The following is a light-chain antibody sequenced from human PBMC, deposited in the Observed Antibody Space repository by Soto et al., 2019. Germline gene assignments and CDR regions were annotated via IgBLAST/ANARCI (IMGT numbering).Light chain of an antibody. V-gene: IGLV2-14*03. CDR3: SAYTSSSLYV. CDR1: RSDVGGYNY. J-gene: IGLJ1*01. CDR2: DVS. Sequence: QSVLTQPASMSGSPGQSITISCTGPRSDVGGYNYVSWYQHHPGKAPKLMIYDVSNRPSGVSNRFSGSKSGITASLTISGLQAEDEADYYCSAYTSSSLYVFATGTKVTVL.